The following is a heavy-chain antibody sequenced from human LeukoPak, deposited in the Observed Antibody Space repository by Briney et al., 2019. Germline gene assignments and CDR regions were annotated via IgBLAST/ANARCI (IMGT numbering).Heavy chain of an antibody. Sequence: GGSLRLSCAASGFTFSSYGIHWVRQAPGKGLEWVAFIRYDGSNKYHADSVKGRFTISRDNSKNTVYLQMNSLRPEDTAIYYCARPLLLSFTSGTPFDHWGQGTLVTVSS. D-gene: IGHD2-15*01. CDR2: IRYDGSNK. J-gene: IGHJ4*02. V-gene: IGHV3-30*02. CDR3: ARPLLLSFTSGTPFDH. CDR1: GFTFSSYG.